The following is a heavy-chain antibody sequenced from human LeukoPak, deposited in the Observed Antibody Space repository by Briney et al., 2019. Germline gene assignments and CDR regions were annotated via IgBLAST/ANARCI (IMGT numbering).Heavy chain of an antibody. Sequence: ASVKVSCKASGYTFTGYYMHWVRQAPGQGLEWMGWISPNSGGTNYAQKFQGRVTMTRDTSISTAYMELSRLRSDDTAVYYCARAEYSSGWFDPWGQGTLVTVSS. V-gene: IGHV1-2*02. J-gene: IGHJ5*02. CDR1: GYTFTGYY. D-gene: IGHD6-19*01. CDR2: ISPNSGGT. CDR3: ARAEYSSGWFDP.